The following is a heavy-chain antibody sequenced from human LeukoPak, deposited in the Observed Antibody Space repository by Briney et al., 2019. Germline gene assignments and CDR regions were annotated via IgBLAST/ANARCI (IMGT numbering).Heavy chain of an antibody. V-gene: IGHV4-34*01. D-gene: IGHD3-3*01. Sequence: SETLSLTCAVYGGSFSGYYWSWIRQPPGKGLEWIGEINHSGSTNYNPSLKSRVTISVDTSKNQFSLKLSSVTAADTAVYYCARRRFTYYYYMDVWGKGTTVTISS. J-gene: IGHJ6*03. CDR1: GGSFSGYY. CDR2: INHSGST. CDR3: ARRRFTYYYYMDV.